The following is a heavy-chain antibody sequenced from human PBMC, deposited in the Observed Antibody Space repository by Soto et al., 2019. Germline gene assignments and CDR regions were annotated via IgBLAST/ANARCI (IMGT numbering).Heavy chain of an antibody. D-gene: IGHD6-13*01. J-gene: IGHJ5*02. V-gene: IGHV4-31*03. CDR1: GGSISSGGYY. CDR2: IYYSGST. Sequence: SETLSLTCTVSGGSISSGGYYWSWIRQHPGKGLEWIGYIYYSGSTYYNPSLKSRVTISVDTSKNQFSLNLSSVTAADTAVYYCASSYSSSWRAWFDPWGQGTLVTVSS. CDR3: ASSYSSSWRAWFDP.